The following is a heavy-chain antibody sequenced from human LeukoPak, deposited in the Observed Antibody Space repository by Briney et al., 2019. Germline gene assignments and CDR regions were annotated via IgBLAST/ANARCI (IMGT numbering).Heavy chain of an antibody. V-gene: IGHV3-23*01. CDR2: ISGSGDNT. Sequence: PWGSLRLSCAASGFTFSDYAMSWVRQAPGKGLEWVSAISGSGDNTYYGDSVKGRFTISRDNSKNTLYLQVTSLRGEDTALYFCAKVCGCCVPHDAFDIWGQGTMVTLSS. D-gene: IGHD4/OR15-4a*01. CDR3: AKVCGCCVPHDAFDI. CDR1: GFTFSDYA. J-gene: IGHJ3*02.